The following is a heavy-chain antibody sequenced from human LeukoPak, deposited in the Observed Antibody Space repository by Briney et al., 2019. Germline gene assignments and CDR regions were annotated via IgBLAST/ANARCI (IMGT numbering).Heavy chain of an antibody. CDR3: AKDLVYYYDSSGYRAPYYFDY. V-gene: IGHV3-23*01. Sequence: PGGSLRLSCAASGFTFSSYAMSWVRQAPGKGLEWVSATSGSGGSTYYADSVKGRFTISRDNSKNTLYLQMNSLRAEDTAVYYRAKDLVYYYDSSGYRAPYYFDYWGQGTLVTVSS. D-gene: IGHD3-22*01. CDR1: GFTFSSYA. CDR2: TSGSGGST. J-gene: IGHJ4*02.